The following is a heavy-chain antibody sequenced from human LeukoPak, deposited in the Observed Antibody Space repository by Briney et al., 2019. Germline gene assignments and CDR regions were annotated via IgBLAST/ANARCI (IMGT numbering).Heavy chain of an antibody. J-gene: IGHJ5*02. CDR2: INTYNGAA. D-gene: IGHD3-9*01. CDR3: AREWWGYDVLTGDNWFDP. V-gene: IGHV1-18*01. CDR1: GYPFTSYG. Sequence: ASVKISCKASGYPFTSYGIDWVRQAPGQGLEWMAWINTYNGAAKYAQNFKGRVTMSTDTSTSTVYIELTSLTSDDTAAYYCAREWWGYDVLTGDNWFDPWGQGTRVTVSS.